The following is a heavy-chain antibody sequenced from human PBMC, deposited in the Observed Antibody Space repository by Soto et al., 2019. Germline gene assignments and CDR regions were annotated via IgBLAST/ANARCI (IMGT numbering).Heavy chain of an antibody. CDR2: ISAYNGNT. J-gene: IGHJ4*02. Sequence: SSVKVSCKASGYTFTSYGISWVRQAPGQGLEWMGWISAYNGNTNYAQKLQGRVTMTTDTSTSTAYMELRSLRSDDTAVYYCARSPANSGYDYDFDYWGQGTLVTVSS. D-gene: IGHD5-12*01. V-gene: IGHV1-18*01. CDR1: GYTFTSYG. CDR3: ARSPANSGYDYDFDY.